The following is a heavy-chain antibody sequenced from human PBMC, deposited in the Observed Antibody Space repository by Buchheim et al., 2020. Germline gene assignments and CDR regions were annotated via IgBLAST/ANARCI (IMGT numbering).Heavy chain of an antibody. V-gene: IGHV3-30*04. CDR1: GFTFSSYA. Sequence: QVQLVESGGGVVQPGRSLRLSCAASGFTFSSYAMHWVRQAPGKGLEWVAVISYDGSNKYYADSVKGRFTISRDNSKNTLYLQMNSLRAEDTAVYYCARGGSRRIAAAGPLDYWGQGTL. CDR3: ARGGSRRIAAAGPLDY. D-gene: IGHD6-13*01. J-gene: IGHJ4*02. CDR2: ISYDGSNK.